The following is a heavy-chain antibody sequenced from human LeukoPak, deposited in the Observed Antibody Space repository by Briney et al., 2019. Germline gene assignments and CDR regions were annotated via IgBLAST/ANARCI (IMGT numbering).Heavy chain of an antibody. V-gene: IGHV1-69*06. CDR3: ARDREWLAERCLDY. CDR1: GGTFSNYV. J-gene: IGHJ4*02. D-gene: IGHD6-19*01. CDR2: IIPLYDTA. Sequence: GASVKVSCKASGGTFSNYVISWVRQAPGQGLECMGGIIPLYDTANYAQRFQGRVTITADKSTSTVYMELSSLRSEDTAVYYCARDREWLAERCLDYWGQGTLVTVSS.